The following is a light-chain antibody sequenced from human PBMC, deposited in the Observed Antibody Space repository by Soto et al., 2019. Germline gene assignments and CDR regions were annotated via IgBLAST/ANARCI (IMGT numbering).Light chain of an antibody. CDR3: CSYAGSSTV. CDR2: EGS. CDR1: SSDVGSYNL. V-gene: IGLV2-23*01. J-gene: IGLJ2*01. Sequence: QSALTQPASVSGSPGQSITISCTGTSSDVGSYNLVSWYQQHPGKAPKLMIYEGSKRPSVVSNRFSGSKSGNTASLTISGLQAEDEADYYCCSYAGSSTVFGGGTKVTVL.